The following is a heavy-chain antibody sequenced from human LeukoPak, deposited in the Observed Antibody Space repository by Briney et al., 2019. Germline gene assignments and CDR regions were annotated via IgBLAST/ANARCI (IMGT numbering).Heavy chain of an antibody. D-gene: IGHD5-18*01. CDR3: ATGGYTYASVVANY. V-gene: IGHV4-34*01. CDR2: INHSGST. Sequence: SETLSLTCAVYGGSFSGYYWSWIRQPPGKGLEWIGEINHSGSTNYNPSLQSRVTISIDTSSNQFSLKLTSVTAADTAMYYCATGGYTYASVVANYWGQGTQVIVSS. CDR1: GGSFSGYY. J-gene: IGHJ4*02.